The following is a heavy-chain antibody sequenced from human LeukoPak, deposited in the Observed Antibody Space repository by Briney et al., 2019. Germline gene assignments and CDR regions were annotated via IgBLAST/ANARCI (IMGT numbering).Heavy chain of an antibody. V-gene: IGHV4-59*01. CDR3: ASTKSSYYGSGSFGS. D-gene: IGHD3-10*01. Sequence: SQTLSLTCNVSGGAISGFYWSWIRQPPGKGLQWMGYVSYTATANYNPSLKGRVTILLDSYKSRFSLSLTSVTAADTAVYHCASTKSSYYGSGSFGSWGQGTLVTVSS. CDR2: VSYTATA. CDR1: GGAISGFY. J-gene: IGHJ5*02.